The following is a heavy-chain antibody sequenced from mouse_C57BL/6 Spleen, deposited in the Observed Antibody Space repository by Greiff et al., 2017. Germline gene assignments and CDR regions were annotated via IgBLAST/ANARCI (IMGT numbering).Heavy chain of an antibody. V-gene: IGHV1-55*01. CDR3: ARYYGSLVRYFDV. CDR2: IYPGSGST. Sequence: KPGQGLEWIGDIYPGSGSTNYNEKFKSKATLTVDTSSSTAYMQLSSLTSEDSAVYYCARYYGSLVRYFDVWGTGTTVTVSS. J-gene: IGHJ1*03. D-gene: IGHD1-1*01.